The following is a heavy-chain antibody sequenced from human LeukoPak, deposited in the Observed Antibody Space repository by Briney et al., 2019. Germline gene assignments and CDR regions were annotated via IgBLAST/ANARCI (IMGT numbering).Heavy chain of an antibody. D-gene: IGHD1/OR15-1a*01. CDR1: GYTFISYA. Sequence: ASVKVSCKASGYTFISYAMHWVRQAPGQRLEWMGWINGGNGNTKYSQEFQGRVTITRDTSASTAYMELSSLRSEDMAVYDCARLNWNIDAFDIWGQGTMVTVPS. V-gene: IGHV1-3*03. CDR2: INGGNGNT. CDR3: ARLNWNIDAFDI. J-gene: IGHJ3*02.